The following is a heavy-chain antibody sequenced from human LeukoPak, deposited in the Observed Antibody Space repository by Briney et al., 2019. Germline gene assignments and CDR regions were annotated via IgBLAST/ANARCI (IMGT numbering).Heavy chain of an antibody. CDR2: IKQDGSEK. D-gene: IGHD3-10*01. CDR3: AREAYYYGSGSHQDY. Sequence: GGSPRLSCAASGFTFSSYWMSWVRQAPGKGLEWVANIKQDGSEKYYVDSVKGRFTISRDNAKNSLYLQMNSLRAEDTAVYYCAREAYYYGSGSHQDYWGQGTLVTVSS. CDR1: GFTFSSYW. V-gene: IGHV3-7*03. J-gene: IGHJ4*02.